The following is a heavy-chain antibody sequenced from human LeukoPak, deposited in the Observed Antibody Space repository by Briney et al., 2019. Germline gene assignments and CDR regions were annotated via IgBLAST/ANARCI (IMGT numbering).Heavy chain of an antibody. Sequence: SETLSLTCAVSGGSISSYYWSWIRQPAGKGLEWIGRNYTSGSTNYNPSLKSRVTMSVDTSKNQSSLKLSSVTAADTAVYYCARRSSVGAFDYWGQGTLVTVSS. J-gene: IGHJ4*02. CDR1: GGSISSYY. CDR2: NYTSGST. CDR3: ARRSSVGAFDY. D-gene: IGHD1-26*01. V-gene: IGHV4-4*07.